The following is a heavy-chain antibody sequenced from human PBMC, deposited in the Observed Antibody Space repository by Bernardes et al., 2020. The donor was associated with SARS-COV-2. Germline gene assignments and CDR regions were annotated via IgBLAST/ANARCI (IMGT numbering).Heavy chain of an antibody. CDR2: LSHDGSNN. D-gene: IGHD3-16*01. J-gene: IGHJ4*02. Sequence: VGSLRLSCAASGFTFRRYGMHWVRQAPGKGLEWLAILSHDGSNNHYAESVKGRFTITRDNSRDTVYLQMSRLETEDSAVYFCAKAIDRFGYYLDYWGQGTLVTVSS. CDR1: GFTFRRYG. V-gene: IGHV3-30*18. CDR3: AKAIDRFGYYLDY.